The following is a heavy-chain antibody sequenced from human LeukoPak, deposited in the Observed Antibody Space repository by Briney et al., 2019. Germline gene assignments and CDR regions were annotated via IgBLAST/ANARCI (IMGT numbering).Heavy chain of an antibody. D-gene: IGHD6-13*01. Sequence: GASVKVSCKASGYTFTSYYMHWVRQAPGQGLEWMGGIIPIFGTANYAQKFQGRVTITADESTSTAYMELSSLRSEDTAVYYCASLPDIAAAGTDQFDPWGQGTLVTVSS. J-gene: IGHJ5*02. CDR1: GYTFTSYY. CDR2: IIPIFGTA. V-gene: IGHV1-69*13. CDR3: ASLPDIAAAGTDQFDP.